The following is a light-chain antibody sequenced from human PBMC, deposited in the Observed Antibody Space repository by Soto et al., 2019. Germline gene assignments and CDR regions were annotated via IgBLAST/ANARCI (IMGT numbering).Light chain of an antibody. V-gene: IGLV2-8*01. CDR2: GVS. Sequence: QSVLTQPPSASGSPGQSVTICCTGTSSDIGTFSSISWYQQYPGKAPKLMIFGVSQRPSGDPDRFSGSKSANTASLTISGLQAEVEADYYYCSYSSSATWVFGGGTQLTVL. J-gene: IGLJ3*02. CDR1: SSDIGTFSS. CDR3: CSYSSSATWV.